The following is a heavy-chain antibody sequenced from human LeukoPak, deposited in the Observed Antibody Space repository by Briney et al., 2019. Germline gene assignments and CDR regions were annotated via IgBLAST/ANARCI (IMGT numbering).Heavy chain of an antibody. Sequence: GGSLRLSCAASGFTFSSYWMHWVRQVPGKGLVWVSRINADGSSTTYADSVKGRFTISRDNAKNTLYLQMNSLRAEDTAVYYCAKDDNQWLTFFDFWGQGTLVTVTS. V-gene: IGHV3-74*01. CDR3: AKDDNQWLTFFDF. J-gene: IGHJ4*02. CDR2: INADGSST. CDR1: GFTFSSYW. D-gene: IGHD3-22*01.